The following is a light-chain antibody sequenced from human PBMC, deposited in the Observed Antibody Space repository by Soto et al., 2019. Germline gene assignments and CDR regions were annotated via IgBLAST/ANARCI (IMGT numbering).Light chain of an antibody. Sequence: DIVLTQSPAPLSFSPGERATLSCTASQSVSSLLAWYQQKSGQPPRLLVSDASKRATGVPARFSGSGSGTDFTLIISSLEPEDFAIYYCQQYYSYPRTFSQGTKVDIK. V-gene: IGKV3-11*01. J-gene: IGKJ1*01. CDR2: DAS. CDR1: QSVSSL. CDR3: QQYYSYPRT.